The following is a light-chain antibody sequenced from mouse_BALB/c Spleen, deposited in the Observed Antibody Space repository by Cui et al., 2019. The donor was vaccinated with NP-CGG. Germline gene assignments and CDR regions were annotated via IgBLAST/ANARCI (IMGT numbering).Light chain of an antibody. V-gene: IGLV1*01. Sequence: HAVVTLESALTTSPGETVTLTCRSSTGAVTTSNYDNWVQEKPDHLFTGLIGGTNNRAPGVPARFSGSLIGDKAALTITGAQSEDEAIYFCALWYSNHWVFGGGTKLTVL. CDR3: ALWYSNHWV. CDR2: GTN. J-gene: IGLJ1*01. CDR1: TGAVTTSNY.